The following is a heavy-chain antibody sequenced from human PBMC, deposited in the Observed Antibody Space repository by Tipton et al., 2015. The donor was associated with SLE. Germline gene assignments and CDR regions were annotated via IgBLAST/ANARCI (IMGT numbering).Heavy chain of an antibody. CDR1: GGSISSGGYY. CDR3: ARDSISPQTYYYGSGRVGYFDL. J-gene: IGHJ2*01. Sequence: TLSLTCTVSGGSISSGGYYWSWIRQHPGKGLEWIGYIYYSGSTYYNPSLKSRVTISVDTSKNQFSLKLSSVTAADTAVYYCARDSISPQTYYYGSGRVGYFDLWGRGTLVTVSS. CDR2: IYYSGST. V-gene: IGHV4-31*03. D-gene: IGHD3-10*01.